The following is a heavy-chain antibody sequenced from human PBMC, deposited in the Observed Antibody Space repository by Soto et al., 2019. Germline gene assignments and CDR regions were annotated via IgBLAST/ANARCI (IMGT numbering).Heavy chain of an antibody. D-gene: IGHD6-13*01. V-gene: IGHV4-59*01. Sequence: SETLSLTCTVSGGSINSYYWTWIRQPPGKGLEWIGYVYHSGSTNYNPSLKSRVTISLDTSKNQFSLKLSSVTAADTAVYYCARGLGGLAAARYFFDYWGQGTLVTVS. J-gene: IGHJ4*02. CDR2: VYHSGST. CDR3: ARGLGGLAAARYFFDY. CDR1: GGSINSYY.